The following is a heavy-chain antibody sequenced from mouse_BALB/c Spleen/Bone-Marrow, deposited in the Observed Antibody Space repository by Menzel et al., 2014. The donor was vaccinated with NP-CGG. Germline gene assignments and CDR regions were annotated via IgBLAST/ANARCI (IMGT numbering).Heavy chain of an antibody. V-gene: IGHV1-9*01. CDR3: ARRGGWLGYFDV. Sequence: QVQLKQSGAELMKPGASVKISCKATGYTFSSYWIEWVKQRPGHGLEWIGEILPGSGSTNYNEKFKGKATFTADTSSNTAYMQLSSLTSEDSAVYYCARRGGWLGYFDVWGAGTTVTVSS. J-gene: IGHJ1*01. CDR2: ILPGSGST. CDR1: GYTFSSYW. D-gene: IGHD2-3*01.